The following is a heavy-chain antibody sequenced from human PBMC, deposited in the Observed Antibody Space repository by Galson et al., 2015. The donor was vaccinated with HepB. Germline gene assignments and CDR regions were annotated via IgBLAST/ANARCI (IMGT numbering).Heavy chain of an antibody. V-gene: IGHV3-33*01. Sequence: SLRLSCAASGFTFSSSGMHWVRQAPGNGLEWVAVIWHDGSNKYYADSVKGRFTISRDNSKNTLYLQMNSLRAEDTAVYYCARDQGVGHDAIDMWGQGTMVTVSS. J-gene: IGHJ3*02. D-gene: IGHD2-2*01. CDR3: ARDQGVGHDAIDM. CDR2: IWHDGSNK. CDR1: GFTFSSSG.